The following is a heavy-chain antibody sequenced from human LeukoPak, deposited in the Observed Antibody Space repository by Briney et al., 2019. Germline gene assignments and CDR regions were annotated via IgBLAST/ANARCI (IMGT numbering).Heavy chain of an antibody. CDR2: IYSGGST. J-gene: IGHJ6*02. Sequence: GGSLRPSCAASGFTVSSNYMSWVRQAPGKGLEWVSVIYSGGSTYYADSVKGRFTISRDNSKNTLYLQMNSLRAEDTAVYYCARDNIQFYYGMDVWGQGTLVTVSS. V-gene: IGHV3-66*01. CDR3: ARDNIQFYYGMDV. CDR1: GFTVSSNY.